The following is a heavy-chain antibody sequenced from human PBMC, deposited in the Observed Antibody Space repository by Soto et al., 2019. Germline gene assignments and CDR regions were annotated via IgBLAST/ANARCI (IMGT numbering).Heavy chain of an antibody. CDR2: IYNGGNS. Sequence: QVQLQESGPGLVKPSQTLSLTCTVSGDSMNSGDYYWNWIRQSPGKGLEWIGHIYNGGNSYQNPSLQSRGTISVVTSKTQFFLRLTSVTVADTAIYYCARDYWNSPYSTDVWGQGTTVTVSS. CDR3: ARDYWNSPYSTDV. V-gene: IGHV4-30-4*01. D-gene: IGHD1-7*01. J-gene: IGHJ6*02. CDR1: GDSMNSGDYY.